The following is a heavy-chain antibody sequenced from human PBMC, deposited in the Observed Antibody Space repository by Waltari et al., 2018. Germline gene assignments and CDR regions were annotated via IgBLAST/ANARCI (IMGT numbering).Heavy chain of an antibody. CDR2: ISGSGGST. Sequence: EVQLLESGGGLVQPGGSLRLSCAASGFTFSSYAMSWVRQAPGKGLEWVSAISGSGGSTYYADYVKGRFTISRDNSKNTLYLQMNSLRAEDTAVYYCARDYGDSSVYYYYYGMDVWGQGTTVTVSS. D-gene: IGHD4-17*01. CDR3: ARDYGDSSVYYYYYGMDV. J-gene: IGHJ6*02. CDR1: GFTFSSYA. V-gene: IGHV3-23*01.